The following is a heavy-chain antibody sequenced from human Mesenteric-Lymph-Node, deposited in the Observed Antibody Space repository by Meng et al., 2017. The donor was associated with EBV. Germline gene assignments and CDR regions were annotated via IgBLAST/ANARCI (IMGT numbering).Heavy chain of an antibody. CDR3: VRGWAAQLDF. J-gene: IGHJ4*02. D-gene: IGHD6-25*01. CDR1: GGSISGFY. V-gene: IGHV4-59*01. Sequence: QVQRQQSGPGLLKPSVTLALTCTVSGGSISGFYWSWIRQPPGKGLEWIGYIYSTGRTNYSPSLRTRVTMSVDTSKNQFSLNLRSVTAADTAVYYCVRGWAAQLDFLGQGSLVTVSS. CDR2: IYSTGRT.